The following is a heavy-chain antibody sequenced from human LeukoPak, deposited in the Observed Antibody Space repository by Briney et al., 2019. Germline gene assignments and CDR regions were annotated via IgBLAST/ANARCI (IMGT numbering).Heavy chain of an antibody. D-gene: IGHD3-3*01. J-gene: IGHJ6*02. Sequence: SETLSLTCTVSGGSFHNYYWSWIRQPPGKGLEWIGYIYYNGNTKYNPSLKSRVTISVDTSKNQFFLKLSSVTAADTAVYYCASMYYDFWSGYYSTPYGMDVWGQGTTVTVSS. CDR1: GGSFHNYY. CDR2: IYYNGNT. CDR3: ASMYYDFWSGYYSTPYGMDV. V-gene: IGHV4-59*08.